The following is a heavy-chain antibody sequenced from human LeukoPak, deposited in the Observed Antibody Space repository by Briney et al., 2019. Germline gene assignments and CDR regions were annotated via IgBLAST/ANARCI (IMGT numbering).Heavy chain of an antibody. CDR3: ARGGSISCYPGYYYYGMDV. D-gene: IGHD2-2*01. V-gene: IGHV3-66*01. J-gene: IGHJ6*02. Sequence: PGGSLRLSCAAYGFPFCSYAMSWVRQAPGKGLEWVSVIYSGGSPYYADSVKGRFTISRDNSKNTLYLQMNRLRAEDTAVYYCARGGSISCYPGYYYYGMDVWGQGTTVTVSS. CDR2: IYSGGSP. CDR1: GFPFCSYA.